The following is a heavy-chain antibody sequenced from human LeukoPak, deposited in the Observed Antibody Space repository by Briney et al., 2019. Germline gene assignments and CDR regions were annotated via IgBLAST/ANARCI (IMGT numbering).Heavy chain of an antibody. CDR2: TSAYTGNT. J-gene: IGHJ4*02. D-gene: IGHD2-2*01. V-gene: IGHV1-18*01. Sequence: ASVKLSCKASGYTFTTFGISWVRQAPGQGLEWMGWTSAYTGNTYYAPKFQGRLTITTDPSTTTGHMELTSLRSDDTAVYYCTRVASTTCDCPDYFDFWGQGTRVTVSS. CDR3: TRVASTTCDCPDYFDF. CDR1: GYTFTTFG.